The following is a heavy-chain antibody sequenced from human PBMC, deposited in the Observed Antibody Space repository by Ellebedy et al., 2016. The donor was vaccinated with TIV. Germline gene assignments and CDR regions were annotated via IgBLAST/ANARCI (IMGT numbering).Heavy chain of an antibody. V-gene: IGHV3-23*01. D-gene: IGHD3-10*01. J-gene: IGHJ2*01. CDR1: GFTFSNYA. CDR3: ARDPYYGSGYFDL. Sequence: GESLKISXAASGFTFSNYAMTWVRQAPGKGLEWVSGIGDTAHNTYYVDSVKGRFTISTDNAKNSLFLQMNSLRADDTAVYYCARDPYYGSGYFDLWGRGSLVTVSS. CDR2: IGDTAHNT.